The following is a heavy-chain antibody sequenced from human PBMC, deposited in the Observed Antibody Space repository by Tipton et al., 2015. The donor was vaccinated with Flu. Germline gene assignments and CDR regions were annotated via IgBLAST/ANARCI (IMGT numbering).Heavy chain of an antibody. J-gene: IGHJ4*02. D-gene: IGHD3-10*01. Sequence: TLSLTCTVSGYSISSRYYWGWIRQPPGKGLEWIGCVYHGGTTYYNPSLKSRVAISLDTSKNQFSLKLTSVTAADTAVYYCATTTYYYGSGSHDYWGLGTLVTVSS. CDR1: GYSISSRYY. V-gene: IGHV4-38-2*02. CDR3: ATTTYYYGSGSHDY. CDR2: VYHGGTT.